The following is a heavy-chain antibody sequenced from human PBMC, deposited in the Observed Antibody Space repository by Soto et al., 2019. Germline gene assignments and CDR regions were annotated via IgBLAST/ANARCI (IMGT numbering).Heavy chain of an antibody. Sequence: PGGSLRLSCAASGFTLRSYAMSWVRQAPGKGLEWVSAISGSGGSTYYADSVKGRFTISRDNSKNTLYLQMNSLRAEDTAVYYCAKDLYSIPSYLDYWGQGTLVTLSS. CDR1: GFTLRSYA. CDR2: ISGSGGST. D-gene: IGHD6-6*01. J-gene: IGHJ4*02. CDR3: AKDLYSIPSYLDY. V-gene: IGHV3-23*01.